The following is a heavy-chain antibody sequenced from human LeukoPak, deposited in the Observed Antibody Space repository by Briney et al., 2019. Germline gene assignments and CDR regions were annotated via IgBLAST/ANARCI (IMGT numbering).Heavy chain of an antibody. Sequence: GGSLRLSCATSTFTFSSYAIHWVRQAPGKGLEWVAVISFDGTSKYYADSVKGRFTISRDNSKNTLYLQMNSLRAEDTAVYYCARVVVVAAIYDAFDIWGQGTMVTVSS. CDR2: ISFDGTSK. D-gene: IGHD2-15*01. V-gene: IGHV3-30*14. CDR1: TFTFSSYA. CDR3: ARVVVVAAIYDAFDI. J-gene: IGHJ3*02.